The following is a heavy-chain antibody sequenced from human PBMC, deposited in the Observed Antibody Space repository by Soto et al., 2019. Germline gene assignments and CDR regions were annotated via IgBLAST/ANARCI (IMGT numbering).Heavy chain of an antibody. CDR2: ISYDGSNK. CDR3: AKGGSSWYACGRDV. Sequence: QVQLVESGGGVVQPGRSLRLSCAASGFTFSSYGMHWVRQAPGKGLEWVAVISYDGSNKYYADSVKGRFTISRDNSKNTLYLQMNSLRAEDTAVYYCAKGGSSWYACGRDVWGQGTTVTVSS. CDR1: GFTFSSYG. D-gene: IGHD6-13*01. V-gene: IGHV3-30*18. J-gene: IGHJ6*02.